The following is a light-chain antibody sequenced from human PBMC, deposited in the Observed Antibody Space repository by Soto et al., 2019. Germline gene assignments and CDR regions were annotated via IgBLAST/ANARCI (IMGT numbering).Light chain of an antibody. CDR2: GVS. CDR1: RSDIGSYNY. Sequence: SALTQPASVSGSPGRSITISCSGTRSDIGSYNYVAWYQHFPGKTPKILIYGVSNRPSGVSSRFSGSKSGNTASLTISGLQAEDEADYYCISYTGSSTSYVFGSGTKV. CDR3: ISYTGSSTSYV. J-gene: IGLJ1*01. V-gene: IGLV2-14*01.